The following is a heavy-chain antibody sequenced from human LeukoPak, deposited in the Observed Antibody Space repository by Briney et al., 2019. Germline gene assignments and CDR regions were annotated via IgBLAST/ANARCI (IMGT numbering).Heavy chain of an antibody. Sequence: AETLSLTCTVSGGSISSYYWSWIRQPAGKGLEWIGCIYYSGSTNYNPSLKSRVTISVDTSKNQFSLKLSSLTAADTAVYYCARDLLGYFDYWGQGTLVTVSS. D-gene: IGHD7-27*01. CDR2: IYYSGST. V-gene: IGHV4-59*01. CDR1: GGSISSYY. J-gene: IGHJ4*02. CDR3: ARDLLGYFDY.